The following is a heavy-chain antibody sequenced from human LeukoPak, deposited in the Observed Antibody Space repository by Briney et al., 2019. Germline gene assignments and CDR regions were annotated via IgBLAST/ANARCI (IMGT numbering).Heavy chain of an antibody. D-gene: IGHD2-2*01. J-gene: IGHJ4*02. CDR1: GGSVSSGSYY. CDR3: ARHQVREGGYYFDY. CDR2: IYASGNT. V-gene: IGHV4-61*02. Sequence: SQTLSLTCTVSGGSVSSGSYYWSWIRQPAGKGLEWIGRIYASGNTNYNPSLKNRVTISVDTSKNQFSLKLSSVTAADAAVYYCARHQVREGGYYFDYWGQGALVTVSS.